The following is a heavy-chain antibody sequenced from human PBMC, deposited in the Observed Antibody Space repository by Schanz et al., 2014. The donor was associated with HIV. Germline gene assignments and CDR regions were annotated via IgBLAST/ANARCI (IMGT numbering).Heavy chain of an antibody. J-gene: IGHJ6*02. CDR3: AREREESIAYYYYGMDV. CDR2: IWYDGSNT. D-gene: IGHD1-26*01. Sequence: VQLLDSGGGLVQPGGSLRLSCVASGFTFSSYGMHWVRQAPGKGLEWVAVIWYDGSNTYYGDSVKGRFTISRDNSKNTLYLQMKSLRVEDTAVYYCAREREESIAYYYYGMDVWGQGTAVAVSS. CDR1: GFTFSSYG. V-gene: IGHV3-33*01.